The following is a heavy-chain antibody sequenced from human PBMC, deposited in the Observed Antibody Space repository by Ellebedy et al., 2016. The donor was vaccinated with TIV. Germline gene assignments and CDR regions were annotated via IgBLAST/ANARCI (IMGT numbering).Heavy chain of an antibody. CDR3: ARDKREGGFGV. Sequence: GESLKISCAASGFTFNNLDMTWVRQAPGKGLEWVATVNRAGGATFYADSVKGRFTISRDNSKNTLYLLLNSLRAEDTAFYYCARDKREGGFGVWGQGTLVTVSS. V-gene: IGHV3-23*01. J-gene: IGHJ4*02. CDR1: GFTFNNLD. D-gene: IGHD3-3*01. CDR2: VNRAGGAT.